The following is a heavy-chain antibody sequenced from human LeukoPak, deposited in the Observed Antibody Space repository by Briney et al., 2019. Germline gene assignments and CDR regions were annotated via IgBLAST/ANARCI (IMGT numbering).Heavy chain of an antibody. CDR2: IIPIFGTA. V-gene: IGHV1-69*13. CDR1: GGTFSSYA. CDR3: ARERVRDFWSGLTYGMDV. J-gene: IGHJ6*02. D-gene: IGHD3-3*01. Sequence: ASVKVSCKASGGTFSSYAISWVRQAPGQGLEWMGGIIPIFGTANYAQKFQGRVTITADESTSTAYMELSSLRSEDTAVYYCARERVRDFWSGLTYGMDVWGQGTTVTVSS.